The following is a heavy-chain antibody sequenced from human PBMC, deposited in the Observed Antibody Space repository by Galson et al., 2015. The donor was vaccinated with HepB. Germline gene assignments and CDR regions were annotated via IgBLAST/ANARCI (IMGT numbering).Heavy chain of an antibody. Sequence: SLRLSCAASGVTFSSYGMHWVRQAPGKGLEWVAVISYDGSDKYYADSVKGRFTISRDNSKNTLYLQMNSLRAEDTALYYCAKDDRFRWLQLGYWGQGTLVTVSS. CDR1: GVTFSSYG. J-gene: IGHJ4*02. CDR3: AKDDRFRWLQLGY. CDR2: ISYDGSDK. D-gene: IGHD5-24*01. V-gene: IGHV3-30*18.